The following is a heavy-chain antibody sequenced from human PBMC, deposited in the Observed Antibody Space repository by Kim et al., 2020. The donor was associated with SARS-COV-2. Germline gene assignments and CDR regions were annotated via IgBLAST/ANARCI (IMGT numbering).Heavy chain of an antibody. V-gene: IGHV4-34*01. CDR1: GGSFSGYY. D-gene: IGHD2-2*01. J-gene: IGHJ5*02. Sequence: SETLSLTCAVYGGSFSGYYWSWIRQPPGKGLEWIGEINHSGSTNYNPSLKSRVTISVDTSKNQFSLKLSSVTAADTAVYYCARGNKRFSSTIPRRGNWFDPWGQGTLVTVSS. CDR2: INHSGST. CDR3: ARGNKRFSSTIPRRGNWFDP.